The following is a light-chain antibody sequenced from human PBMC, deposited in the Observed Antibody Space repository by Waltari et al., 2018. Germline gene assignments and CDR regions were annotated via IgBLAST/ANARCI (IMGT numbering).Light chain of an antibody. CDR1: QDISSY. CDR3: QQLLSYPLT. V-gene: IGKV1-9*01. J-gene: IGKJ4*01. Sequence: DIQLTQPPSLLSTSVGDRVTITCRANQDISSYLAWYQQKPGKAPKLLISAASTLQSAVPSRFSGSGSGTEFTLTISSLQSEDIATYYCQQLLSYPLTFGGGTKVEIK. CDR2: AAS.